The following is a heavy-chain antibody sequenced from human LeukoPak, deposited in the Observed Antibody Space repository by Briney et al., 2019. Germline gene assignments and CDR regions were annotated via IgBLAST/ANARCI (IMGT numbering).Heavy chain of an antibody. V-gene: IGHV3-48*01. Sequence: GGSLRLSCAASGFTFSSYSMNWVRQAPGKGLEWIPYISSTYTIDYTDSVKGRFTISRDNAKNSLYLQMNSLRADDTAVYYCARGLVLGASDIWGQGTMVTVSS. J-gene: IGHJ3*02. CDR2: ISSTYTI. CDR1: GFTFSSYS. CDR3: ARGLVLGASDI. D-gene: IGHD1-26*01.